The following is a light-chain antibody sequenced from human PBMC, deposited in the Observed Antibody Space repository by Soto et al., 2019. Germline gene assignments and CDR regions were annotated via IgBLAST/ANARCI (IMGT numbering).Light chain of an antibody. Sequence: DIPMTQGPSSPFSSLGEKVTITFPASQRISSWLDWYQQKPGKAPKILIYKASILESGVPSRFGGSGSGTEFTLTISSLQPDDFATYYCQHYNIXSETFGQGTKVDIK. CDR1: QRISSW. CDR3: QHYNIXSET. J-gene: IGKJ1*01. V-gene: IGKV1-5*03. CDR2: KAS.